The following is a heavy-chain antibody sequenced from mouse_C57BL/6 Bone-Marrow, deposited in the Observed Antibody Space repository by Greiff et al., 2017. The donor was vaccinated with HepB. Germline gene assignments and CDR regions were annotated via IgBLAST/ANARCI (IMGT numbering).Heavy chain of an antibody. V-gene: IGHV2-2*01. D-gene: IGHD2-3*01. CDR1: GFSLTSYG. CDR2: IWSGGST. CDR3: ARWAYDGYYVFDY. Sequence: VKLMESGPGLVQPSQSLSITCTVSGFSLTSYGVHWVRQSPGKGLEWLGVIWSGGSTDYNAAFISRLSISKDNSKSQVFFKMNSLQADDTAIYYCARWAYDGYYVFDYWGQGTTLTVSS. J-gene: IGHJ2*01.